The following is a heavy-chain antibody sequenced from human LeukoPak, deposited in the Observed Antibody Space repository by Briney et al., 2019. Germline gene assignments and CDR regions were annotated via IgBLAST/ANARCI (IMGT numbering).Heavy chain of an antibody. CDR2: INPNSGGT. D-gene: IGHD6-19*01. Sequence: ASVKVSCKASGYTFTGYYMHWVRQAPGQGPEWMGWINPNSGGTNYAQKFQGRVTMTRDTSISTAYMELSRLRSDDTAVYYWARDKGGQWLVGWELRGGMDFDYWGQGTLVTVSS. CDR3: ARDKGGQWLVGWELRGGMDFDY. J-gene: IGHJ4*02. V-gene: IGHV1-2*02. CDR1: GYTFTGYY.